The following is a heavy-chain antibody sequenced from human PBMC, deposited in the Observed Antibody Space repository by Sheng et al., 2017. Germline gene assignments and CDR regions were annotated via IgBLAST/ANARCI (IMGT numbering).Heavy chain of an antibody. CDR1: GGTFSSYA. CDR2: IIPILGIA. Sequence: QVQLVQSGAEVKKPGSSVKVSCKASGGTFSSYAISWVRQAPGQGLEWMGGIIPILGIANYAQKFQGRVTITADKSTSTAYMELSSLRSEDTAVYYCARVEMATKGTFDYWGQGTLVTVSS. V-gene: IGHV1-69*04. J-gene: IGHJ4*02. CDR3: ARVEMATKGTFDY. D-gene: IGHD5-12*01.